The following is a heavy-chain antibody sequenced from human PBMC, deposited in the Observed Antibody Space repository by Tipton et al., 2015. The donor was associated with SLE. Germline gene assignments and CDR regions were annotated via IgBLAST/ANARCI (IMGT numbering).Heavy chain of an antibody. Sequence: TLSLTCDVSNYSISSGHYWSWIRQPPGKGLEYIGSISYGGSTYYNRSLKSRVTISVDTSKNQFSLKLSSVTAADTAVYYCGIGDSTTWYLHYYYSMDVWGRGTTVTVS. J-gene: IGHJ6*03. CDR3: GIGDSTTWYLHYYYSMDV. V-gene: IGHV4-38-2*01. CDR1: NYSISSGHY. D-gene: IGHD6-13*01. CDR2: ISYGGST.